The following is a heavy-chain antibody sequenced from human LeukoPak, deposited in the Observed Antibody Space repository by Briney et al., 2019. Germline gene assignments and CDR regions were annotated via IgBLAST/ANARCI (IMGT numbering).Heavy chain of an antibody. Sequence: PSETLSLTCTVSGGSISSGDYYWSWIRQPPGKGLEWIGYIYYSGSTYYNPSLKSRVTISVDTSKNQFSLKLSSVTAADTAVYYCARVDGTPYYYYGMDVWGQGTTVTVSS. V-gene: IGHV4-30-4*01. D-gene: IGHD5-24*01. CDR1: GGSISSGDYY. CDR3: ARVDGTPYYYYGMDV. J-gene: IGHJ6*02. CDR2: IYYSGST.